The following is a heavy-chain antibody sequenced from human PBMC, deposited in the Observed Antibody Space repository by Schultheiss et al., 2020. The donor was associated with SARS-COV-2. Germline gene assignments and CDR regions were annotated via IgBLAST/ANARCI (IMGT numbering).Heavy chain of an antibody. J-gene: IGHJ4*02. V-gene: IGHV4-30-2*01. D-gene: IGHD3-22*01. CDR3: ARLHGYDSSGYFDY. Sequence: SETLSLTCTVSGGSISSGGYYWSWIRQPPGKGLEWIGYIYHSGSTYYNPSLKSRVTISVDRSKNQFSLKLSSVTAADTAVYYCARLHGYDSSGYFDYWGQGTLVTVS. CDR2: IYHSGST. CDR1: GGSISSGGYY.